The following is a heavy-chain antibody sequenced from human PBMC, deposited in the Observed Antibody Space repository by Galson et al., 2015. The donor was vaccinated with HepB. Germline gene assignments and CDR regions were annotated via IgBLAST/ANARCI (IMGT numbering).Heavy chain of an antibody. CDR3: ARVSSGDDAFDI. V-gene: IGHV3-33*01. D-gene: IGHD6-19*01. Sequence: SLRLSCAASGFTFSTYGMHWVRQAPGKGLEWVAVIWFDGDNKYYADSVKGRFTISRDNSKNTLYLQMNSLRVEDTAVYYCARVSSGDDAFDIWGQGTMVTVSS. J-gene: IGHJ3*02. CDR1: GFTFSTYG. CDR2: IWFDGDNK.